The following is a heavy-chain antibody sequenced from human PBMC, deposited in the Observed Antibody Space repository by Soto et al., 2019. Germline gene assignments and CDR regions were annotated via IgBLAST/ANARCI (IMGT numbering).Heavy chain of an antibody. Sequence: QVQLVQSGAEVKKPGASVKVSCKASGYTFTNYDIHWVRQAPGQRLEWMGWINAGNGNTKYSQKFQGRVTITRDTSASTAYMELSSLRSEDTAVYYCARWITMIGGEFDIWGQGTMVRVSS. V-gene: IGHV1-3*01. CDR1: GYTFTNYD. CDR3: ARWITMIGGEFDI. J-gene: IGHJ3*02. CDR2: INAGNGNT. D-gene: IGHD3-22*01.